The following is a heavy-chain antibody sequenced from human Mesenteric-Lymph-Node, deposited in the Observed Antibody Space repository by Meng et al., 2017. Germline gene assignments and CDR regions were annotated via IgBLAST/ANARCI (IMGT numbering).Heavy chain of an antibody. CDR1: GGPCSSGDSY. V-gene: IGHV4-30-4*01. CDR2: IYYSGST. CDR3: ARGKQDAWELLAY. J-gene: IGHJ4*02. Sequence: EPGPGLVKPSRTPSLPCSFSGGPCSSGDSYWSWIRQPPGKGLEWIGYIYYSGSTYYNPSLRSRITISVDTSKNQFSLRLRSVTAADTAVYYCARGKQDAWELLAYWGQGALVTVSS. D-gene: IGHD1-26*01.